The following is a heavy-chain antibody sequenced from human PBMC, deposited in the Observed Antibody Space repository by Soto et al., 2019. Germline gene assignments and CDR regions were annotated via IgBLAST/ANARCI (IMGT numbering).Heavy chain of an antibody. D-gene: IGHD3-10*01. J-gene: IGHJ4*02. CDR2: IYYSGST. V-gene: IGHV4-31*03. CDR1: GGSISSGGYY. Sequence: QVQLQESGPGLVKPSQTLSLTCTVSGGSISSGGYYWRWLRQHPGKGLEWIGYIYYSGSTYYNPSLKSRVTISVDTSKNQFSLKLSSVTAADTAVYYCARVWFGELSFFDYWGQGTLVTVSS. CDR3: ARVWFGELSFFDY.